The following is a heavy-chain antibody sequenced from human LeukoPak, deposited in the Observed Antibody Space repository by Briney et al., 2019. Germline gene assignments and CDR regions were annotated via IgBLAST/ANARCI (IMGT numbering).Heavy chain of an antibody. CDR1: GFTFSNYN. Sequence: GGSLRLSCAASGFTFSNYNMNWVRQAPGKGLQWFSYISGTSSTIYYAESVKGRFTISRDNSKNTLYLQMNSLRAEDTAVYYCASPNQWFGELTPLDYWGQGTLVTVSS. V-gene: IGHV3-48*01. J-gene: IGHJ4*02. CDR2: ISGTSSTI. CDR3: ASPNQWFGELTPLDY. D-gene: IGHD3-10*01.